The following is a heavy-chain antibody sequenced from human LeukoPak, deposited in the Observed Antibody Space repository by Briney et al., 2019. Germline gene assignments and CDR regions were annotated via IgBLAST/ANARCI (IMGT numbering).Heavy chain of an antibody. CDR1: GFTFSSYA. Sequence: PGGSLRLSCAASGFTFSSYAMTWVRQPPGKGLEGVSSITGSAANTYYADSVKGRFTISRDNSKNTLYLQMNRLRAEDTAVYYCAKRYSGTSGLYNFDYWGQGTLVTVSS. J-gene: IGHJ4*02. V-gene: IGHV3-23*01. CDR3: AKRYSGTSGLYNFDY. CDR2: ITGSAANT. D-gene: IGHD1-26*01.